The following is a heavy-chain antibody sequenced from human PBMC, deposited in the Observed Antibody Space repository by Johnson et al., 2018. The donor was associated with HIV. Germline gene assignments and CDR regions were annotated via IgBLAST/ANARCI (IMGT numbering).Heavy chain of an antibody. CDR3: ATERQAARDI. D-gene: IGHD1-1*01. CDR2: ISGSGGRT. V-gene: IGHV3-23*04. J-gene: IGHJ3*02. Sequence: EVQLVESGGGLVKPGGSLRLSCAASGFTVSSNYMSWVRQAPGKGLEWVSAISGSGGRTYYADSVKGRFTISRDNSKNTLYLQVNSLRPEDTAVYYCATERQAARDIWGQGTMVSVSS. CDR1: GFTVSSNY.